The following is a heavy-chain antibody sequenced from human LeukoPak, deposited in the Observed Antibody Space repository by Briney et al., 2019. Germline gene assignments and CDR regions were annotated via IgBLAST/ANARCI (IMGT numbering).Heavy chain of an antibody. Sequence: SETLSLTCTVSGGSISSSSYYWGWIRQPPGKGLEWIGSIYYSGSTYYNPSLKSRVTISVDTSKNQFSLQLSSVTAADTAVYYCARDDGDGYNDDYWGQGTLVTVSS. J-gene: IGHJ4*02. CDR3: ARDDGDGYNDDY. V-gene: IGHV4-39*02. D-gene: IGHD5-24*01. CDR2: IYYSGST. CDR1: GGSISSSSYY.